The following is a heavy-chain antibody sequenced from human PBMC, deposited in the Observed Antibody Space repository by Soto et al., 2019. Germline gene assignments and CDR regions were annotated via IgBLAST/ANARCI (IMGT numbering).Heavy chain of an antibody. Sequence: ASVKVSCKASGYTFTSYGINWVRLAPGQGLEWMGWISVYNGNTNYAQKFQDRVTMTTDTSTSTAYMELRSLRSDDTALYYCARGDCCSTSCYAFDPHCFDPWGQGTLVTVSP. CDR2: ISVYNGNT. J-gene: IGHJ5*02. V-gene: IGHV1-18*01. CDR3: ARGDCCSTSCYAFDPHCFDP. CDR1: GYTFTSYG. D-gene: IGHD2-2*01.